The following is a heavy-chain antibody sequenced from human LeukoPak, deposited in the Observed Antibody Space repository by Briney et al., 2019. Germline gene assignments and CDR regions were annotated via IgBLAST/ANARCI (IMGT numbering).Heavy chain of an antibody. D-gene: IGHD3-9*01. CDR2: ISSGGSLI. V-gene: IGHV3-48*03. CDR3: ASDLDWDYDILS. CDR1: GFTFSRYE. Sequence: GGSLRLSCAASGFTFSRYEMNWVRQVPGKGLEWISDISSGGSLIFYADSVKGRFTISRDNTKNSLFLQMNYLRAEDTAIYYCASDLDWDYDILSWGQGILVTVSS. J-gene: IGHJ4*02.